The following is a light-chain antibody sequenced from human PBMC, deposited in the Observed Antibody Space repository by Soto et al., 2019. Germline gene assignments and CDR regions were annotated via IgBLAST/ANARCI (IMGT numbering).Light chain of an antibody. CDR2: KAS. CDR3: QQYSKEST. V-gene: IGKV1-5*03. J-gene: IGKJ2*01. Sequence: DDEMNQSPSTVPTSIGDRVTINCRASQNVSNWLAWYQQKPGKAPKLLIYKASRLESGVPSRFSASGSGTDFTLTINSLQSDDFATYFCQQYSKESTFGQGTKLEIK. CDR1: QNVSNW.